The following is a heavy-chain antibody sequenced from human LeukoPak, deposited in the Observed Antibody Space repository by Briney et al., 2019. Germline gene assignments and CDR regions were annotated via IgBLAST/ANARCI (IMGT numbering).Heavy chain of an antibody. CDR2: IIPIFGTA. D-gene: IGHD3-10*01. J-gene: IGHJ4*02. V-gene: IGHV1-69*06. CDR3: ARDKGSYSVRPKPYYFDY. CDR1: GGTFSSYA. Sequence: SVKVSCKASGGTFSSYAISWVRQAPGQGLEWMGGIIPIFGTANYAQKFQGGVTITADKSTSTAYMELSSLRSEDTAVYYCARDKGSYSVRPKPYYFDYWGQGALVTVSS.